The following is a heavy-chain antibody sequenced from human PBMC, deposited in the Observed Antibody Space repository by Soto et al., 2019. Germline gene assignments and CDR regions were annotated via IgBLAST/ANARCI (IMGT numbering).Heavy chain of an antibody. J-gene: IGHJ6*03. CDR2: ISSSSSYI. V-gene: IGHV3-21*01. CDR1: GFTFSSYS. CDR3: ASPVRYCSGGSCYGYYYMDV. Sequence: EVQLVESGGGLVKPGGSLRLSCAASGFTFSSYSMNWVRQAPGKGLEWVSSISSSSSYIYYADSVKGRFTISRDNAKNSLYLQMNSRRAEDTAVYYCASPVRYCSGGSCYGYYYMDVWGKGTTVTVSS. D-gene: IGHD2-15*01.